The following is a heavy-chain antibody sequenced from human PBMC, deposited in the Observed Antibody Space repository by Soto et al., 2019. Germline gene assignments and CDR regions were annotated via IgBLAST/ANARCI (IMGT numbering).Heavy chain of an antibody. J-gene: IGHJ4*02. Sequence: SETLSLTCTVSDASINSYYWSWIRQPAGKGLEWIGRIYTSGGTNYNPSLKSRVTMSVDTSKNQFSLKLSSVTAADTAVYYCARGFGSSWYYFDYWGQGTLVTVSS. D-gene: IGHD6-13*01. CDR3: ARGFGSSWYYFDY. CDR1: DASINSYY. CDR2: IYTSGGT. V-gene: IGHV4-4*07.